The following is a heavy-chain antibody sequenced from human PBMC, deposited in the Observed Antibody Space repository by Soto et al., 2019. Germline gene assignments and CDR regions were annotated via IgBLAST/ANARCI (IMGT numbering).Heavy chain of an antibody. J-gene: IGHJ4*02. CDR1: GFTFSSYW. V-gene: IGHV3-7*01. CDR3: ARIYCSTTSCYYDY. Sequence: GGSLRLSCAASGFTFSSYWMSWVRQAPGKGLEWVANINQGGSQKYYVDSVKGRFTISRDNAKNSLYLQMNSLRVEDTAVYYCARIYCSTTSCYYDYWGQGTLVTVSS. CDR2: INQGGSQK. D-gene: IGHD2-2*01.